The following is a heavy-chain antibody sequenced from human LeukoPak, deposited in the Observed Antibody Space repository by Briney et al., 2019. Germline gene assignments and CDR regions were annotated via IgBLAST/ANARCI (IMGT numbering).Heavy chain of an antibody. V-gene: IGHV6-1*01. Sequence: SQTLSLTCAISGDSVSSNSAAWNWIRQSPSRGLEWLGRTYYKSKWYKDYAGSVKSRITINPDTSKTQFSLQLNSVTPEDTAVYYCARGGPWDLPVGKFDYWGQGTLVTVSS. CDR3: ARGGPWDLPVGKFDY. CDR1: GDSVSSNSAA. J-gene: IGHJ4*02. D-gene: IGHD1-26*01. CDR2: TYYKSKWYK.